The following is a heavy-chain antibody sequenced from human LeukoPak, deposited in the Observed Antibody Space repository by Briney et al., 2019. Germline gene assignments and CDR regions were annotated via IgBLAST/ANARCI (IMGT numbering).Heavy chain of an antibody. D-gene: IGHD2-2*01. V-gene: IGHV5-51*01. CDR2: LYHANCNT. J-gene: IGHJ3*02. Sequence: SLQTCCKGSGSSFTSYWFGCGRQKPGKSVVWLVILYHANCNTRYNPSFQGQVTISADKSISTAYLQWSRLKASDTAMYYCASCSTSCYTDAFDSWGQGTMVTVSS. CDR3: ASCSTSCYTDAFDS. CDR1: GSSFTSYW.